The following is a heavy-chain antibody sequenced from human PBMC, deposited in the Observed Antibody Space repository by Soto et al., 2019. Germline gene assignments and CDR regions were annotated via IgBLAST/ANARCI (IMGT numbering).Heavy chain of an antibody. V-gene: IGHV4-39*01. CDR1: GGSISSSRHY. Sequence: ETLSLTCTVSGGSISSSRHYWGWIRQPPGKGLEWIGSIYYSGSTYYNPSLKSRVTISVDTSKNQFSLKLSSVTAADTVVYYCARLFGYSYGLLDSWGQGTLVTVSS. CDR2: IYYSGST. CDR3: ARLFGYSYGLLDS. D-gene: IGHD5-18*01. J-gene: IGHJ4*02.